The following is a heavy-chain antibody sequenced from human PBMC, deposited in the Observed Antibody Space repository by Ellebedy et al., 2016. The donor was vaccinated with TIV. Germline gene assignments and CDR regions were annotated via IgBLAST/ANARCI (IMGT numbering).Heavy chain of an antibody. V-gene: IGHV1-18*04. Sequence: ASVKVSXKASGYTFTSYGISWVRQAPGQGLEWMGWISAYNGNTNYAQKLQGRVTMTTDTSTSTAYMELRSLRSDDTAVYYCARGGAGYYDSSGYYYGAFDIWGQGTMVTVSS. CDR1: GYTFTSYG. J-gene: IGHJ3*02. CDR3: ARGGAGYYDSSGYYYGAFDI. CDR2: ISAYNGNT. D-gene: IGHD3-22*01.